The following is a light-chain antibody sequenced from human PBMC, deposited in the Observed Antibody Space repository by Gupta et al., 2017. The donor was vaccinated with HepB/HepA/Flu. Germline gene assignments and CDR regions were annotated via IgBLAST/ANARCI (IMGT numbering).Light chain of an antibody. J-gene: IGKJ3*01. V-gene: IGKV3-20*01. Sequence: EIVLTPSPGTLSLSPGERATLSCRASQTIDNNYVAWYQQRPGQPPRLLIYGASRRATGIPDRFSGGGSGTDFTLTISRLEPEDVAMYYCQKYGGSPLFTFGPGTKVDFK. CDR2: GAS. CDR1: QTIDNNY. CDR3: QKYGGSPLFT.